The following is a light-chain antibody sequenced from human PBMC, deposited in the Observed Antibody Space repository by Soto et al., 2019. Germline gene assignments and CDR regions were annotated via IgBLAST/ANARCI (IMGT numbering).Light chain of an antibody. J-gene: IGKJ2*03. CDR3: QHYNKLQYS. Sequence: ERVMTQSPATLSVSPGERVTLYCWARQTVASHLAWYQQKSGQAPRLLIYGASTRATGSPTRFSGSGSGTEFTLTISGLQSEDAEIYYCQHYNKLQYSFGQATVLEIK. V-gene: IGKV3-15*01. CDR1: QTVASH. CDR2: GAS.